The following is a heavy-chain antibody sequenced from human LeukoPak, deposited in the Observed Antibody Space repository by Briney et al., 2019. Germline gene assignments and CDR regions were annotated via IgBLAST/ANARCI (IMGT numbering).Heavy chain of an antibody. CDR2: ISGSGGST. V-gene: IGHV3-23*01. J-gene: IGHJ6*03. CDR3: ASSPRKRRDTYYYYYYYYVDV. Sequence: GGSLRLSCAASGFTFSSYAMSWVRQAPGKGLEWASAISGSGGSTYYADSVKGRFTISRDNSKNTLYLQMNSLRAEDTAVYYCASSPRKRRDTYYYYYYYYVDVWGKGTTVTVSS. D-gene: IGHD5-18*01. CDR1: GFTFSSYA.